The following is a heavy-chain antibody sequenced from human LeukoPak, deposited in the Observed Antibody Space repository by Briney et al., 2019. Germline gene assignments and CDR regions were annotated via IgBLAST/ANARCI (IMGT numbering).Heavy chain of an antibody. CDR3: PRDYRRDGYNYWFDP. CDR1: GVSISSYY. Sequence: TSETLSLTCTVSGVSISSYYWSWIRHRPGKGREWRGNIYYSGTYNYNPWLKSGVPISVDQSKDQFPLKLSSGTAADTAVYYCPRDYRRDGYNYWFDPWGQGTLVTVSS. D-gene: IGHD5-24*01. J-gene: IGHJ5*02. V-gene: IGHV4-59*01. CDR2: IYYSGTY.